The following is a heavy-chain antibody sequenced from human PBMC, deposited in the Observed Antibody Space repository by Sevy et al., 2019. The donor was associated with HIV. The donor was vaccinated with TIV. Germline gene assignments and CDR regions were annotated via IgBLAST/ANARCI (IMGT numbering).Heavy chain of an antibody. J-gene: IGHJ6*02. V-gene: IGHV3-48*02. CDR3: ARDFSKWWLPVDCYYYGMDV. CDR2: IISSSSTI. CDR1: GFTFSSYS. Sequence: GGSLRLSCAASGFTFSSYSMNWVRQAPGKGLEWVSYIISSSSTIYYADSVKGRFTISRDNAKNSLYLQMNSLRDEDTAVYYCARDFSKWWLPVDCYYYGMDVWGQGTTVTVSS. D-gene: IGHD2-15*01.